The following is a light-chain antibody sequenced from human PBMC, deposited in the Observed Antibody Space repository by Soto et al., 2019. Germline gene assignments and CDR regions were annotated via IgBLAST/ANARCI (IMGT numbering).Light chain of an antibody. J-gene: IGKJ3*01. CDR2: ATS. Sequence: DIQMTQSPSSLSASVGDRITITCRASQNIDKYLNWYQQKPGKVPQFLIYATSSLRSGVPSRFSDSGSGTDLTLTITNLQPEDSATYFCLQSFSAPLTCGPGTKVNI. CDR1: QNIDKY. CDR3: LQSFSAPLT. V-gene: IGKV1-39*01.